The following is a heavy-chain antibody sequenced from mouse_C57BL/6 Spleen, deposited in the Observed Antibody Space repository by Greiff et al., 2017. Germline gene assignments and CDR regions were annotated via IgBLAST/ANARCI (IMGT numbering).Heavy chain of an antibody. CDR3: ARDGNPYLDY. Sequence: QVQLKQPGAELVRPGSSVKLSCKASGYTFTSYWMDWVKQRPGQGLEWIGNIYPSDSETHYNQKFKDKATLTVDKSSSTAYMQLSSLTSEDSAVYYCARDGNPYLDYWGQGTTLTVSS. D-gene: IGHD2-1*01. CDR1: GYTFTSYW. CDR2: IYPSDSET. J-gene: IGHJ2*01. V-gene: IGHV1-61*01.